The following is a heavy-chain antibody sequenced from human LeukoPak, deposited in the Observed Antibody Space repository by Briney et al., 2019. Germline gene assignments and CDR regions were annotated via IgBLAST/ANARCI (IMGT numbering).Heavy chain of an antibody. CDR1: GYSFTSYG. CDR2: INTYTGDT. V-gene: IGHV1-18*01. D-gene: IGHD1-26*01. CDR3: VRGGRFSQFDY. J-gene: IGHJ4*02. Sequence: EASVKVSCKASGYSFTSYGINWVRQAPGQGLEWMGWINTYTGDTNYAHNVQGRVTMTTDTSTSTVYMELRSLRSDDTAVYYCVRGGRFSQFDYWGQGALVTVSS.